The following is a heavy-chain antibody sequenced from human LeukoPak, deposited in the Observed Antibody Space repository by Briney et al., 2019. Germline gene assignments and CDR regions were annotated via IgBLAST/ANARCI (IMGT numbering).Heavy chain of an antibody. CDR2: ISAYNGNT. V-gene: IGHV1-18*01. CDR3: ASHAFYGDYDAGWFDP. D-gene: IGHD4-17*01. Sequence: GASVKVSCKASGYTFTSYGISWVRQAPGQGLEWMGWISAYNGNTNYAQKLQGRVTMTTDTSTSTAYMELSSLRSDDTAVYYCASHAFYGDYDAGWFDPWGQGTLVTVSS. CDR1: GYTFTSYG. J-gene: IGHJ5*02.